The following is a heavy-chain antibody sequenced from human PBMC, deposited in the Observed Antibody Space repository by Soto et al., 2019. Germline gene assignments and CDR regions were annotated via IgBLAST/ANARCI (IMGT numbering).Heavy chain of an antibody. CDR2: ISYDGSNK. CDR3: AKDGTTVTTGWFDP. Sequence: QVQLVESGGGVVQPGRSLRLSCAASGFTFSSYGMHWVRQAPGKGLEWVAVISYDGSNKYYADSVKGRFTISRDNYKNTLYLQMNSLRAEDTAVYYCAKDGTTVTTGWFDPWGQGTLVTVSS. V-gene: IGHV3-30*18. J-gene: IGHJ5*02. CDR1: GFTFSSYG. D-gene: IGHD4-17*01.